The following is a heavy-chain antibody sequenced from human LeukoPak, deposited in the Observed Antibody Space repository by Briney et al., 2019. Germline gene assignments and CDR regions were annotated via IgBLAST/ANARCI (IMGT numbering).Heavy chain of an antibody. V-gene: IGHV3-23*01. D-gene: IGHD7-27*01. J-gene: IGHJ4*02. CDR1: GFTFSTYT. CDR3: AIDPNWGIHY. CDR2: IGGSGGDI. Sequence: PGGSLRLSCAASGFTFSTYTMYWVRQPPGKGLEWVSIIGGSGGDIHYADSVKGRFTISRDNSKNTLYLQMNSLGVEDTAIYYCAIDPNWGIHYWGQGVLVTVSS.